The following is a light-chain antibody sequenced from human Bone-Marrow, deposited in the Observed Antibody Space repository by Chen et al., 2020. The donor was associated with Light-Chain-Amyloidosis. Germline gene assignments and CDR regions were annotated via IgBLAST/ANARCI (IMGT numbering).Light chain of an antibody. CDR1: QSVSRY. V-gene: IGKV3-11*01. CDR3: QQRSNWPT. CDR2: DAS. J-gene: IGKJ4*01. Sequence: EIVLTQSPATLSLSPGERVTLSCRASQSVSRYLAWYQQKPGQAPRLLIYDASNRATGIPARFSGSGSGTDFTLTISSLEPEDFAVYYCQQRSNWPTFGGGTKVEIK.